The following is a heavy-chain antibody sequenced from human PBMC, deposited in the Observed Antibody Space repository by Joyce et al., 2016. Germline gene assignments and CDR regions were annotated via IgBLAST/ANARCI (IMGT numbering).Heavy chain of an antibody. D-gene: IGHD2-21*02. CDR1: GYTFPTYA. J-gene: IGHJ4*02. CDR2: INAVNVYI. Sequence: QVQLVQSGAEVRKPGASAKVSCKASGYTFPTYAMHWVRPATGQRLEWMGWINAVNVYIQYSQKFQGRVTMTRDTSASTASMGLGSLRSEDTTVYYCARDLGAYCGDDCGFGYCGQRTLVTVSS. CDR3: ARDLGAYCGDDCGFGY. V-gene: IGHV1-3*01.